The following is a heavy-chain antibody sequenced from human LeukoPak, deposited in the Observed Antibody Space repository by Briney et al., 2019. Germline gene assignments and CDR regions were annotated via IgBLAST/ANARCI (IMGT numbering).Heavy chain of an antibody. D-gene: IGHD1-26*01. V-gene: IGHV4-38-2*02. CDR2: IYWRGST. CDR1: GYSISSGYY. Sequence: SETLSLTCTVSGYSISSGYYLGWIRPPPGEGLGWIGSIYWRGSTYYKPSLKSRVTISVDTSKNQFSLKPSSVTAADTAVYYCARVNRSGSSDGWNYYYYYMDVWGKGTTVTISS. J-gene: IGHJ6*03. CDR3: ARVNRSGSSDGWNYYYYYMDV.